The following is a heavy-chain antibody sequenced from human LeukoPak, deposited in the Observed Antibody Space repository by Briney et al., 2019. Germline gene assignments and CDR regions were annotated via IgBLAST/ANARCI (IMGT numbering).Heavy chain of an antibody. V-gene: IGHV1-18*01. J-gene: IGHJ6*02. D-gene: IGHD1-26*01. CDR1: GYTFTSYG. CDR2: ISAYNGNP. Sequence: ASVKVSCKASGYTFTSYGISWVRQAPGQGLEWMGWISAYNGNPHYAENTQGRVTMTTDTSTNTAYMEVRSLRYDDTAVYYCARERSDYYAMDVWGQGTTVIVSS. CDR3: ARERSDYYAMDV.